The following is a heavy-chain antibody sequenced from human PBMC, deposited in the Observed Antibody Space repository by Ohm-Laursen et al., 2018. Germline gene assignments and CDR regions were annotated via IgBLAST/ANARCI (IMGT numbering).Heavy chain of an antibody. CDR2: IGGDDRT. Sequence: SLRLSCAASGFSFSSYAVTWVRQAPGKGLEWVSAIGGDDRTHYADSVKGRFTISRDNSENTLYLQMNSLRAEDTAVYYCARVSRGTLQSPWGQGTLVTVSS. J-gene: IGHJ5*02. V-gene: IGHV3-23*01. D-gene: IGHD5-24*01. CDR1: GFSFSSYA. CDR3: ARVSRGTLQSP.